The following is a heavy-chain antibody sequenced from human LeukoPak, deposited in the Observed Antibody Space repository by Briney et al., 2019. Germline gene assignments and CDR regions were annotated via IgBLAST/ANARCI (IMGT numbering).Heavy chain of an antibody. J-gene: IGHJ6*03. CDR1: GFTSSSYS. V-gene: IGHV3-7*01. CDR2: IKQDGSEK. Sequence: GGSLRLSCAASGFTSSSYSMTWVRQAPGKGLDWVANIKQDGSEKYYVDSVKGRFTISRDNAKNSLYLQMNSLRAEDTAVYYCAKGVYRNIEYYYCMDVWGKGTTVTVSS. D-gene: IGHD1-14*01. CDR3: AKGVYRNIEYYYCMDV.